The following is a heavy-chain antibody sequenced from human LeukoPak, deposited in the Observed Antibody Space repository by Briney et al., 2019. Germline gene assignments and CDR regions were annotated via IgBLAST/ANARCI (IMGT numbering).Heavy chain of an antibody. CDR3: ARALWFGELLSPYYYYGMDV. J-gene: IGHJ6*02. CDR1: GFTVSTNY. Sequence: GGSLRLSCAASGFTVSTNYMSWVRQAPGKGLEWVSVIYSGDSTYYADSVKGRFTISRDISKNTLYLQMNSLRAEDTAVYYCARALWFGELLSPYYYYGMDVWGQGTTVTVSS. D-gene: IGHD3-10*01. CDR2: IYSGDST. V-gene: IGHV3-66*01.